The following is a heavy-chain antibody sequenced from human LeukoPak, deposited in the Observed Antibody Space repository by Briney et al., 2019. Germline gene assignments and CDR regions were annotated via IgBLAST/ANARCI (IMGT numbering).Heavy chain of an antibody. CDR1: GFTFSSYT. D-gene: IGHD1-1*01. Sequence: GGSLRLSCAASGFTFSSYTMSWVRQAPGKGLEWVSRLIDTGGSTHYAGSVKGRFTSSRDNSKNTVYLQMNSLRAEDTAVYYCAKDGRQDLADYYMYDWGKGTTVTVSS. CDR2: LIDTGGST. J-gene: IGHJ6*03. V-gene: IGHV3-23*01. CDR3: AKDGRQDLADYYMYD.